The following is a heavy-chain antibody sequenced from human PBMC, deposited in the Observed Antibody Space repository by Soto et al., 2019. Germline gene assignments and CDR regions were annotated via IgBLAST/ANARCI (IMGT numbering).Heavy chain of an antibody. CDR2: INPNSGGT. J-gene: IGHJ4*02. V-gene: IGHV1-2*04. Sequence: ASLKVSCKASGYTCTGYYMHWVLQAPGQGLEWMGWINPNSGGTNYAQKFQGWVTMTRDTSISTAYMELSRLRSDDTAVYYCAKEIAEAVAGFDYWGQGTLFTVSS. CDR3: AKEIAEAVAGFDY. CDR1: GYTCTGYY. D-gene: IGHD6-19*01.